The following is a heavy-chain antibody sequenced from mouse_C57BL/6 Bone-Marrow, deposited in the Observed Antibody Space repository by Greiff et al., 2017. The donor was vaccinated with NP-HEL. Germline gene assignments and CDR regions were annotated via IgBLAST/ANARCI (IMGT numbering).Heavy chain of an antibody. CDR2: INPNYGTT. CDR3: ASPLTTVVARYFDV. CDR1: GYSFTDYN. Sequence: EVQLQQSGPELVKPGASVKISCKASGYSFTDYNMNWVKQSNGKSLEWIGVINPNYGTTSYNQKFKGKATLTADKSSSTAYMQLSSLTSEDSAVYFCASPLTTVVARYFDVWGTGTTVTVSS. J-gene: IGHJ1*03. D-gene: IGHD1-1*01. V-gene: IGHV1-39*01.